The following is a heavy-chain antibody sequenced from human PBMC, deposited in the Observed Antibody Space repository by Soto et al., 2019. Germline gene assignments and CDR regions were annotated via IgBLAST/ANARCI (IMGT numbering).Heavy chain of an antibody. D-gene: IGHD3-22*01. V-gene: IGHV4-31*03. Sequence: PSETLSLTCTVSGGSISSGGYYWSWIRQHPGKGLEWIGYIYYSGSTYYNPSLKSRVTISVDTSKNQFSLKLSSVTAADTAVYYCARGPNMIVATIDYWGQGTLVTVS. CDR2: IYYSGST. CDR3: ARGPNMIVATIDY. J-gene: IGHJ4*02. CDR1: GGSISSGGYY.